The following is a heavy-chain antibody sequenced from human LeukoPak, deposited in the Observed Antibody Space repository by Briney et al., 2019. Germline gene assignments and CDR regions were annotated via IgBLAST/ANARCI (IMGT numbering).Heavy chain of an antibody. CDR2: INPNSGDT. V-gene: IGHV1-2*02. D-gene: IGHD4-17*01. J-gene: IGHJ4*02. CDR3: ARARKTRNIYGDYVFLFDY. CDR1: GYTFSGYH. Sequence: ASVKVSCKASGYTFSGYHMHWVRQAPGHGLEWMGWINPNSGDTKYAQNFRGRVTMTRDTSLSTAYMDLSRLGSDDTALYYCARARKTRNIYGDYVFLFDYWGQGTLVTVSS.